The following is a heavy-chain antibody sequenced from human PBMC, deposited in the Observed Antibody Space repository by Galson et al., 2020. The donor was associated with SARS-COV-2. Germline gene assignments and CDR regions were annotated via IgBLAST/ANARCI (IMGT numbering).Heavy chain of an antibody. Sequence: ASVKVSCKASGYTFSHYLITWVRQAPGQGLEWMGYINTYNGNTDYAPTLRGRVTMTTDTSTSTAYMELRSLRSDDTAVYYCARVYYDSRFFDYWGQGTLVTVSS. J-gene: IGHJ4*02. CDR3: ARVYYDSRFFDY. CDR1: GYTFSHYL. D-gene: IGHD3-22*01. CDR2: INTYNGNT. V-gene: IGHV1-18*01.